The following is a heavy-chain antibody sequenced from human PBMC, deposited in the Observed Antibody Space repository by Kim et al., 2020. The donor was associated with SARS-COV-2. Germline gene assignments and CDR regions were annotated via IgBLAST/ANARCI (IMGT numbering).Heavy chain of an antibody. CDR2: INHSGST. Sequence: SETLSLTCAVYGGSFSGYYWSWIRQPPGKGLEWIGEINHSGSTNYNPSLKSRVTISVDTSKNQFSLKLSSVTAADTAVYYCAALPGIAAAGTTPRGWFDPWVQGTLVTVSS. D-gene: IGHD6-13*01. CDR1: GGSFSGYY. J-gene: IGHJ5*02. V-gene: IGHV4-34*01. CDR3: AALPGIAAAGTTPRGWFDP.